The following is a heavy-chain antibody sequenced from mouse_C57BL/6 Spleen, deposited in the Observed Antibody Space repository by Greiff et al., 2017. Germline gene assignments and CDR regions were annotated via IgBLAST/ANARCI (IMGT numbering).Heavy chain of an antibody. CDR1: GYAFTNYL. Sequence: QVQLKESGAELVRPGTSVKVSCKASGYAFTNYLIEWVKQRPGQGLEWIGVINPGSGGTNYNEKFKGKATLTADKSSSTAYMQLSSLTSEDSAVYFCARYSDYWGQGTTLTVSS. CDR2: INPGSGGT. J-gene: IGHJ2*01. V-gene: IGHV1-54*01. CDR3: ARYSDY.